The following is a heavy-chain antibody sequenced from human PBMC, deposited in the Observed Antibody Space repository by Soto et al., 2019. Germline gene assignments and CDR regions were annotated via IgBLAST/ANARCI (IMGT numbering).Heavy chain of an antibody. Sequence: ASETLSLTCAVYGGSFSGYYWSWIRQPPGKGLEWIGEINHSGSTNYNPSLKSRVTISVDTSKNQFSLKLSSVTAADTAVYYCARWYGVAEYGMDVWGQGTTVTVSS. CDR3: ARWYGVAEYGMDV. CDR2: INHSGST. D-gene: IGHD4-17*01. V-gene: IGHV4-34*01. CDR1: GGSFSGYY. J-gene: IGHJ6*02.